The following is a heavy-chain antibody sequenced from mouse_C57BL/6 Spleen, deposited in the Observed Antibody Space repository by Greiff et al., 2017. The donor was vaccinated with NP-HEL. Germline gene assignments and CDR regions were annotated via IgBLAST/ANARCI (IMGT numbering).Heavy chain of an antibody. Sequence: VQLQQSGAELVRPGSSVKLSCKASGYTFTSYWMDWVKQRPGQGLEWIGNIYPSDSETHYNQKFKDKATLTVDKSSSTAYMQLSSLTSEDSAVYYCAREKSGYYFDYWGQGTTLTVSS. CDR3: AREKSGYYFDY. CDR1: GYTFTSYW. D-gene: IGHD4-1*01. V-gene: IGHV1-61*01. J-gene: IGHJ2*01. CDR2: IYPSDSET.